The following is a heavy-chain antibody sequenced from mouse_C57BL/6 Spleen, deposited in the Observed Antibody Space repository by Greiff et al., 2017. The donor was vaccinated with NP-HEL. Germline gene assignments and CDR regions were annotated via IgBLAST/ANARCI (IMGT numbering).Heavy chain of an antibody. CDR2: IDPSDSYT. CDR1: GYTFTSYW. D-gene: IGHD1-1*01. CDR3: ARTYYYGSSPLFAY. V-gene: IGHV1-69*01. J-gene: IGHJ3*01. Sequence: QVQLQQPGAELVMPGASVKLSCKASGYTFTSYWMHWVKQRPGQGLEWIGEIDPSDSYTNYNQKFKGKSTLTVDKSSSTAYMQLSSLTSEDSAVYYCARTYYYGSSPLFAYWGQGTLVTGSA.